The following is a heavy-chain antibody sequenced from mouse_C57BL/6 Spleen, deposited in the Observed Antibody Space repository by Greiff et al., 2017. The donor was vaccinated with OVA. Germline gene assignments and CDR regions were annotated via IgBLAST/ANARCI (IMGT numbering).Heavy chain of an antibody. CDR1: GYTFTSYW. D-gene: IGHD2-1*01. Sequence: QVQLQQPGAELVKPGASVKMSCKASGYTFTSYWITWVKQRPGHGLEWIGDIYPGSGSTNYNEKFKSKATLTVDTSSSTAYMQLSSLTSEDSAVYYCARPYGNYVGYYAMDYWGQGTSVTVSS. CDR2: IYPGSGST. V-gene: IGHV1-55*01. CDR3: ARPYGNYVGYYAMDY. J-gene: IGHJ4*01.